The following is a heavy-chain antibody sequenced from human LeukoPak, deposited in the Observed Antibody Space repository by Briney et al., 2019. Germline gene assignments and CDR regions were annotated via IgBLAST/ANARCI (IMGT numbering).Heavy chain of an antibody. CDR1: GYPFTDFD. V-gene: IGHV1-8*01. CDR2: VSPNTGKT. CDR3: VRSFVDYWIGYYRRDWLDP. J-gene: IGHJ5*02. D-gene: IGHD3-3*01. Sequence: GASVKVSCKASGYPFTDFDINWVRQASGQGLEWMGRVSPNTGKTDYGQKFQGRLTITRDTSINTVYMDLSSLTSNDTAVYYCVRSFVDYWIGYYRRDWLDPWGHGTLVTVSS.